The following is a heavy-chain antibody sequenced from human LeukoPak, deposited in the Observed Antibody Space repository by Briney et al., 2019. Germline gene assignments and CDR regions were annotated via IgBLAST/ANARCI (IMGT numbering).Heavy chain of an antibody. J-gene: IGHJ4*02. CDR3: ASGYDFWCGYYFYFEY. D-gene: IGHD3-3*01. Sequence: SSAKVSCKASGGTFSSYAISWVRQAPGQGLEWMGGIIPIFGTANYAQKFQGRVTITTDESTSTAYMELSSLRSEDTAVYYCASGYDFWCGYYFYFEYWGQGTLVTVSS. CDR2: IIPIFGTA. CDR1: GGTFSSYA. V-gene: IGHV1-69*05.